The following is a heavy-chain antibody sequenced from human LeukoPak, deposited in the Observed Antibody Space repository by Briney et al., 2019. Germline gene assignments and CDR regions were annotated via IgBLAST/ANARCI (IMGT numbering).Heavy chain of an antibody. V-gene: IGHV5-51*01. CDR3: ARHIAVTGSDN. D-gene: IGHD6-19*01. CDR2: IYPGDSDT. Sequence: GESLKISCKGSGYSFTSYWIGWVRQMPGKGLEWMGIIYPGDSDTRYSPSFPGQVTISADKSISTAYLQWSRLKASDTAMYYCARHIAVTGSDNWGQGTLGTASS. J-gene: IGHJ4*02. CDR1: GYSFTSYW.